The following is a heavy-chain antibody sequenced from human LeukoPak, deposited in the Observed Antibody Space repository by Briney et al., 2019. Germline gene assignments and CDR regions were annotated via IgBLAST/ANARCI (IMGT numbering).Heavy chain of an antibody. CDR3: ARDLPPVTIFGVVIPTI. J-gene: IGHJ3*02. V-gene: IGHV4-59*12. D-gene: IGHD3-3*01. CDR2: IYYSGST. Sequence: SETLSLTSTVSGGSISSYYWSWIRQPPGKGLEWIGYIYYSGSTNYNPSLKSRVTISVDRSKNQFSLKLSSVTAADTAVYYCARDLPPVTIFGVVIPTIWGQGTMVTVSS. CDR1: GGSISSYY.